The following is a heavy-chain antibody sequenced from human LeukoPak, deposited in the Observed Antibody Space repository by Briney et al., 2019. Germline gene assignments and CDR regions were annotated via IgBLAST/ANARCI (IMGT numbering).Heavy chain of an antibody. CDR2: IKQDGSEK. J-gene: IGHJ4*02. Sequence: GGSLRLSCAASGFTFSSYWMSWVRQAPGKGLEWVANIKQDGSEKYYVDSVKGRFTISRDNAKNSLYLQMNSLRAEDTALYYCAKCGYYDSSGYHFDYWGQGTLVTVSS. CDR3: AKCGYYDSSGYHFDY. CDR1: GFTFSSYW. V-gene: IGHV3-7*03. D-gene: IGHD3-22*01.